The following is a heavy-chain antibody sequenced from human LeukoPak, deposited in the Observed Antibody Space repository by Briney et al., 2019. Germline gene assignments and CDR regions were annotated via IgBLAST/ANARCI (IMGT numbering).Heavy chain of an antibody. V-gene: IGHV3-30*04. CDR2: YSDDGGHK. CDR3: AKGQEGGAGTGRFDY. D-gene: IGHD6-13*01. Sequence: SGGSLRLSCAASGFSFSTYAIHWVRQAPGRGPEWLAVYSDDGGHKFYADSVKGRFTISRDHSKNTLYLQMNSLRVEDTAVYYCAKGQEGGAGTGRFDYWGQGTLVTVSS. CDR1: GFSFSTYA. J-gene: IGHJ4*02.